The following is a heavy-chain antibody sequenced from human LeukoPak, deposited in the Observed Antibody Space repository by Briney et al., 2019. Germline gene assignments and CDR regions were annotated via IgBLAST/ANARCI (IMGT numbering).Heavy chain of an antibody. CDR2: INSDESST. D-gene: IGHD4-23*01. CDR3: ARDPRNYGGNPFDY. CDR1: GFTFSSYW. Sequence: PGGSLRLSCAESGFTFSSYWMHWVRQAPGKGLVWVSRINSDESSTSYAESVKGRFHIYRDNAKNTLYLQMNSLRAEDTAVYYCARDPRNYGGNPFDYWGQGTLVTVSS. J-gene: IGHJ4*02. V-gene: IGHV3-74*01.